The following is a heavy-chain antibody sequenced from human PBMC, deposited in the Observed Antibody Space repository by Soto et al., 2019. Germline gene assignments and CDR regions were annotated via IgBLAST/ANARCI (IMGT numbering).Heavy chain of an antibody. V-gene: IGHV4-30-2*01. CDR2: IYHSGST. D-gene: IGHD3-3*01. CDR3: ARGTLRFAYYFDY. Sequence: PSETLSLTCAVSGGSISSGGYSWSWIRQPPGKGLEWIGYIYHSGSTYYNPSLKSRVTISVDRSKNQFSLKLSSVTAADTAVYYCARGTLRFAYYFDYWGQGTLVTVSS. CDR1: GGSISSGGYS. J-gene: IGHJ4*02.